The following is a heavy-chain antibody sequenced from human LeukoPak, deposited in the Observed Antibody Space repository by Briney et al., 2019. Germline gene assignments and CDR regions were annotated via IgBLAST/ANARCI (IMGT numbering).Heavy chain of an antibody. CDR2: IYYSGST. D-gene: IGHD2-21*01. Sequence: PSETLSLTCTVSGGSISSSSYYWGWIRQPPGKGLEWIGSIYYSGSTYYNPSLKSRVTISVDTSKNQFSLKLSSVTAADTAVYYCARSRGKVIAIRFDYWGQGTLVTVSS. CDR3: ARSRGKVIAIRFDY. J-gene: IGHJ4*02. CDR1: GGSISSSSYY. V-gene: IGHV4-39*01.